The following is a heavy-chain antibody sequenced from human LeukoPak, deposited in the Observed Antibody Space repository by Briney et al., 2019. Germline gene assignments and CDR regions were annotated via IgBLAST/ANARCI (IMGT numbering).Heavy chain of an antibody. CDR1: GFTFSSYT. CDR3: AKLGQSGYNSYY. V-gene: IGHV3-30*18. J-gene: IGHJ4*02. CDR2: ISYDGSNK. Sequence: PGGSLRLSCAASGFTFSSYTMHWVRQAPGKGLEWVALISYDGSNKYYADSVKGRFTISRDNSKDTLYLQMNSLRAEDTAVYYCAKLGQSGYNSYYWGQGTLVTVSS. D-gene: IGHD5-24*01.